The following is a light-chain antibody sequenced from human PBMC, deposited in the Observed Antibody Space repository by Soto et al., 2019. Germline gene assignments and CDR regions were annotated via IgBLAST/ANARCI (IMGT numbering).Light chain of an antibody. CDR3: CSYTSSTTYV. Sequence: QSALTQPASVSGSPEQSITISCTGTSSDVGSYNYVSWYQQHPGKAPKLMIYEVTNQPSGVSNRFSAFKSGNTASLTISGLQAEDEADYYCCSYTSSTTYVFGTGTKVTVL. V-gene: IGLV2-14*01. CDR2: EVT. J-gene: IGLJ1*01. CDR1: SSDVGSYNY.